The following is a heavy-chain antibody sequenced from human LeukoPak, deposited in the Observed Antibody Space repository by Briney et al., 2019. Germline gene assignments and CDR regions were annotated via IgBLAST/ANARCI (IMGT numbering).Heavy chain of an antibody. D-gene: IGHD2-15*01. CDR1: GGSISSGSYY. V-gene: IGHV4-61*02. CDR2: IYTSGNT. CDR3: ARIAMVAATQWFDP. J-gene: IGHJ5*02. Sequence: SQTLSLTCTVSGGSISSGSYYWSWIRQPAGKGLEWIGRIYTSGNTNYNPSLKSRVTISVDTSKNQFSLKLSSVTAADTAVYYCARIAMVAATQWFDPWGQGTLVTVSS.